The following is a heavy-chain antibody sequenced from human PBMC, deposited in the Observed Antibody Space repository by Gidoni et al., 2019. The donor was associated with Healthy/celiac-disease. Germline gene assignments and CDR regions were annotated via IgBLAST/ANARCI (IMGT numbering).Heavy chain of an antibody. CDR1: GSTVSSYA. CDR3: AKAYYDSSGYYYFDY. Sequence: EVQLLESGGGLVQPGGSLRLSCAVSGSTVSSYAMSWVRQAPGKGLEWVSAISGSGGSTYYADSVKGRFTISRDNSKNTLYLQMNSLRAEDTAVYYCAKAYYDSSGYYYFDYWGQGTLVTVSS. CDR2: ISGSGGST. J-gene: IGHJ4*02. D-gene: IGHD3-22*01. V-gene: IGHV3-23*01.